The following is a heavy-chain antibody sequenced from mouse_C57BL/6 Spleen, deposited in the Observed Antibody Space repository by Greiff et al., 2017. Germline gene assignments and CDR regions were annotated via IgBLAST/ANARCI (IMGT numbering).Heavy chain of an antibody. Sequence: QVQLQQSGPGLVQPSQSLSITCTVSGFSLTSYGVHWVRQSPGKGLEWLGVIWSGGSTDYNAAFIYRLSISKDNSKHQVFFKMNSLQADDTAIYYCARNGEDYDGSSFAYWGQGTLVTVSA. CDR3: ARNGEDYDGSSFAY. D-gene: IGHD2-4*01. CDR1: GFSLTSYG. V-gene: IGHV2-2*01. CDR2: IWSGGST. J-gene: IGHJ3*01.